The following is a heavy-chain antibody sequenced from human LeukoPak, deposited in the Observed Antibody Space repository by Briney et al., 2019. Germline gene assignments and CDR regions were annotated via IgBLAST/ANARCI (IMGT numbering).Heavy chain of an antibody. D-gene: IGHD4-17*01. J-gene: IGHJ4*02. CDR1: GFTFSGSA. CDR3: TRHGGYGDGGIDY. V-gene: IGHV3-73*01. Sequence: SGGSLRLSCAASGFTFSGSAMHWVRQASGKGLEWVGRIRSKANSYATAYAASVKGRFTISRDDSKNTAYLQMNSLKTEDTAVYYCTRHGGYGDGGIDYWGQGTLVTVSS. CDR2: IRSKANSYAT.